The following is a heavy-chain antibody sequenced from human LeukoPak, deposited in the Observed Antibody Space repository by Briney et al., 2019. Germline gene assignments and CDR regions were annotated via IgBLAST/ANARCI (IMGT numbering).Heavy chain of an antibody. J-gene: IGHJ4*02. Sequence: PGGSLRLSCAASGFTFSAHYIDWVRQAPGKGLEWVGRSRDRNNNYSTEYAASVKGRFTISRDASKNLLYLQMSSLTTEDTAVYFCAREWHADILDSWGQGTLVTVTS. CDR3: AREWHADILDS. CDR2: SRDRNNNYST. V-gene: IGHV3-72*01. CDR1: GFTFSAHY. D-gene: IGHD5-12*01.